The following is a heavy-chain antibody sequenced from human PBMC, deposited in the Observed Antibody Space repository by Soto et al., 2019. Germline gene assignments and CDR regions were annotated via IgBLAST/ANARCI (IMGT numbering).Heavy chain of an antibody. V-gene: IGHV3-48*01. CDR1: GFTFSSYS. J-gene: IGHJ6*03. CDR2: ISSSSSTI. Sequence: GGSLRLSCAASGFTFSSYSMNWVRQAPGKGLEWVSYISSSSSTIYYADSVKGRFTISRDNAKNSLYLQMNSLRAEDTAVYYCARDREIRFFRYMDVWGKGTTVTVSS. D-gene: IGHD3-3*01. CDR3: ARDREIRFFRYMDV.